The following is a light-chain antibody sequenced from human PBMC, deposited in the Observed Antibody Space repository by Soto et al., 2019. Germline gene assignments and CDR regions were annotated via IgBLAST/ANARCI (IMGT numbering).Light chain of an antibody. CDR2: EVS. V-gene: IGLV2-14*01. CDR1: SSDVGGYTY. Sequence: QSALTQPASVSGSPGLSITISCTGTSSDVGGYTYVSWYQHHPGKAPKLMIYEVSNRPSGVSNRFSGSKSGNTASLTISGLQAEDEADYYCSSYTSSSTYVFGTGTKVTVL. CDR3: SSYTSSSTYV. J-gene: IGLJ1*01.